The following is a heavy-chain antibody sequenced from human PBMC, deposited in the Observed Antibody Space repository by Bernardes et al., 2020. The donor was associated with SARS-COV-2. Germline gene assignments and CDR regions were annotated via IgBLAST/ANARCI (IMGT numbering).Heavy chain of an antibody. CDR1: GGSISSGSYY. V-gene: IGHV4-61*02. CDR3: AREAWIQLWAPTPHFDY. J-gene: IGHJ4*02. CDR2: IYTSGST. Sequence: SETLSLTCTVSGGSISSGSYYWSWIRQPAGKGLEWIGRIYTSGSTNYNPSLKSRVTISVDTSKNQFSLKLSSVTAADTAVYYCAREAWIQLWAPTPHFDYWGQGTLVTVSS. D-gene: IGHD5-18*01.